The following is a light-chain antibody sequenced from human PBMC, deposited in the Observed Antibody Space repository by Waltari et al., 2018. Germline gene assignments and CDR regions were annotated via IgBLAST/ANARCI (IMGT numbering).Light chain of an antibody. Sequence: IQMTQSPSSLSASVGDRVTITCQASQDISNYLNWYQQKPGKAPKLLIYDASNLETGVPSRFSGSGSGTDFTFTISSLQPEDIATYDCQQYDNLPPTFGGGTKVEIK. CDR1: QDISNY. CDR3: QQYDNLPPT. V-gene: IGKV1-33*01. J-gene: IGKJ4*01. CDR2: DAS.